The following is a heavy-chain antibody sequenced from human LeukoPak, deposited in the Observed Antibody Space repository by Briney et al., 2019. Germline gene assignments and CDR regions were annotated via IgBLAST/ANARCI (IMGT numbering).Heavy chain of an antibody. D-gene: IGHD3-22*01. CDR3: AKRFKDSSGYYSRSYYFDY. CDR1: GFNFSSYG. Sequence: GGSLRLSCAASGFNFSSYGMHWARQAPGKGLEWVAVISYDGSNKYYADSAKGRFTISRDNSKNTLYLRMNSLRAEDTAVYYCAKRFKDSSGYYSRSYYFDYWGQGTPVTVSS. V-gene: IGHV3-30*18. CDR2: ISYDGSNK. J-gene: IGHJ4*02.